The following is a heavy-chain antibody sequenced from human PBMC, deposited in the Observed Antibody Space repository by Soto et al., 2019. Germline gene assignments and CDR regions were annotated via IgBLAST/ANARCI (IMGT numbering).Heavy chain of an antibody. CDR2: IYHSGST. CDR3: AKNWNLGSLVH. Sequence: SETPSLTCAVSGGSISSGGYSWSWIRQPPGKGLEWIGYIYHSGSTYYNPSLKSRVTISVDTPKNQFSLKLSSVTAAETAVYYCAKNWNLGSLVHWGQGTLVTVSS. D-gene: IGHD1-7*01. CDR1: GGSISSGGYS. V-gene: IGHV4-30-2*03. J-gene: IGHJ4*02.